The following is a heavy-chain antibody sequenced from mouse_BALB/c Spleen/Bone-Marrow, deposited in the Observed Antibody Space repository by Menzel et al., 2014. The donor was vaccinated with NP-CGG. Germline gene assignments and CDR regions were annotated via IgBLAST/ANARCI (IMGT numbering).Heavy chain of an antibody. V-gene: IGHV5-4*02. D-gene: IGHD2-14*01. J-gene: IGHJ3*01. CDR3: ARDGDYTYAWLAY. CDR2: ISDGGSYT. CDR1: GFTFSDYY. Sequence: EVKVVESGGGLVKPGGSLKLSCAASGFTFSDYYMYWVRQTPEKRLEWVATISDGGSYTFYPDSVKGRFTISRDNAKNNLYLQMSSLKSEDTAMYYCARDGDYTYAWLAYWGQGTLVTVSA.